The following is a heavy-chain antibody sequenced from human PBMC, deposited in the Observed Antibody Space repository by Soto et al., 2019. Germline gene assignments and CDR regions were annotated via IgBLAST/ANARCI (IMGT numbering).Heavy chain of an antibody. V-gene: IGHV3-48*02. J-gene: IGHJ5*02. CDR3: ARDPTLTP. Sequence: LRLSCAASGFALSSYNMNWVRQAPGKGLEWVSHISSGSSSSKYYADSVKGRFTISRDNAKNSLYLQMNSLRDEDTAVYYCARDPTLTPWGQGTLVTVSS. CDR2: ISSGSSSSK. CDR1: GFALSSYN.